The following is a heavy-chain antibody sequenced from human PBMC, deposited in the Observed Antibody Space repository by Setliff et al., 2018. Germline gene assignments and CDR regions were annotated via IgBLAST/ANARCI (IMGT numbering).Heavy chain of an antibody. CDR3: ARVDYGSRSYPSD. Sequence: PSETLSLTCTVSGGSISRYYWSWIRQPPGKGLEWIAYIHPSGSTSYNPSLKSRVTISVDTSKNQFSLKLTSVTAADTAVYYCARVDYGSRSYPSDWGQGALVTVSS. J-gene: IGHJ4*02. CDR2: IHPSGST. D-gene: IGHD3-10*01. CDR1: GGSISRYY. V-gene: IGHV4-4*08.